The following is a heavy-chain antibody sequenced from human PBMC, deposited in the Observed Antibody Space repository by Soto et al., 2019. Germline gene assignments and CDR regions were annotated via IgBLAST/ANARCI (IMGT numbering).Heavy chain of an antibody. J-gene: IGHJ1*01. CDR1: GFTFSSYG. Sequence: QVQLVESGGGVVQPGRSLRLSCAASGFTFSSYGMHWVRQAPGKGLEWVAVISYDGSNKYYADSVKGRFTISRDNSKNTLYLQMNSLRADDTAVYYCAKYPVEGATSEYFQHWGQGTLVTVSS. CDR2: ISYDGSNK. CDR3: AKYPVEGATSEYFQH. D-gene: IGHD1-26*01. V-gene: IGHV3-30*18.